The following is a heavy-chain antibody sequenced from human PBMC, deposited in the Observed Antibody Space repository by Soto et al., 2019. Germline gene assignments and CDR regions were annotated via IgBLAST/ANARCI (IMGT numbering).Heavy chain of an antibody. Sequence: PGESLKISCKGSGYSFAIYWIGWVRQLPGKGLERMGLIYPDDSDIRYSPSFQGQVTVSADKSISTAYLQWSSLKASGTAIYYCARQYGSGSFDYRGQGTLVTVSS. CDR1: GYSFAIYW. D-gene: IGHD3-10*01. CDR2: IYPDDSDI. J-gene: IGHJ4*02. V-gene: IGHV5-51*01. CDR3: ARQYGSGSFDY.